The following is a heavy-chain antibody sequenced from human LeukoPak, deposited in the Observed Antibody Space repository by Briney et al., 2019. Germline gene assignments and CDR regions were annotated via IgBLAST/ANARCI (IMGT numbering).Heavy chain of an antibody. CDR3: ARSSPAYYDFWSGFWDFDY. V-gene: IGHV3-21*01. D-gene: IGHD3-3*01. CDR1: GFTFSSYS. J-gene: IGHJ4*02. Sequence: GGSLRLSCAASGFTFSSYSMNWVRQAPGKGLEWVSSISSSSYIYYADSVKGRFTISRDNAKNSLYLQMNSLRAEDTAVYYCARSSPAYYDFWSGFWDFDYWGQGTLVTVSS. CDR2: ISSSSYI.